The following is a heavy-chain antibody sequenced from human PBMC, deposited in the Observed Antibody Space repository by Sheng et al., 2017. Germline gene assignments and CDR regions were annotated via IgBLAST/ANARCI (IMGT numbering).Heavy chain of an antibody. J-gene: IGHJ4*02. V-gene: IGHV3-30*03. CDR1: GFIFSNYG. D-gene: IGHD3-10*01. CDR2: LAHDGSNK. CDR3: AGSYYGSGRNYY. Sequence: QVQLVESGGGVVQPGRSLRLSCAASGFIFSNYGMNWVRQAPGKGLEWLAVLAHDGSNKYYADSVKGRFTISRDNSKNTLYLQMNSLRVEDTAVYYCAGSYYGSGRNYYWGQGTLVTVSS.